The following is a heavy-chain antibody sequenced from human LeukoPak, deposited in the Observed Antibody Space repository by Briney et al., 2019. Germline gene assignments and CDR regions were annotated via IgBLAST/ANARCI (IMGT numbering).Heavy chain of an antibody. J-gene: IGHJ3*02. CDR1: GFTFSSYW. CDR2: INSDGSST. D-gene: IGHD3-10*01. Sequence: PGGSLRLSCAASGFTFSSYWMHWVRQAPGKGLVWVSRINSDGSSTSYADSVKGQFTISRDNAKNTLYLQMNSLRAEDTAVYYCARAPDMVRGVISRAFDIWGQGTMVTVSS. CDR3: ARAPDMVRGVISRAFDI. V-gene: IGHV3-74*01.